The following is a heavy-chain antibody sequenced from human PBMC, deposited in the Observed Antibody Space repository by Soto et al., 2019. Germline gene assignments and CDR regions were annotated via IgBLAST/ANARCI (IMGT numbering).Heavy chain of an antibody. CDR1: GGSISSGGYY. CDR2: IYYSGST. Sequence: SETLSLTCTVSGGSISSGGYYWSWIRQHPGKGLEWIGYIYYSGSTYYNPSLKSRVTISVDTSKNQFSLKLSSVTAADTAVYYCARVRRYDILTGSRWFDPWGQGTLVTVSS. V-gene: IGHV4-31*03. D-gene: IGHD3-9*01. J-gene: IGHJ5*02. CDR3: ARVRRYDILTGSRWFDP.